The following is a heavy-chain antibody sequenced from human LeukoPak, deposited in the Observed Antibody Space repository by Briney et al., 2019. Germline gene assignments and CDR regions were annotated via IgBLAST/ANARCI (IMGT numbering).Heavy chain of an antibody. CDR2: IYYSGST. CDR3: ARWGDGYNFDY. Sequence: SETLSLTCTVSGGSISSYYWSWIRQPPGKGLEWIGYIYYSGSTNYNPSLKSRVTISVDTSKNQFSLKLSSVTAADTAVYYCARWGDGYNFDYWGQGTLVTVSS. J-gene: IGHJ4*02. V-gene: IGHV4-59*01. CDR1: GGSISSYY. D-gene: IGHD5-24*01.